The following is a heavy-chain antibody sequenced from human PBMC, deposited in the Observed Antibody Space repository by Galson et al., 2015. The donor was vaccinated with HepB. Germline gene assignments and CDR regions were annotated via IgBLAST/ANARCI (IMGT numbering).Heavy chain of an antibody. CDR2: VFPMFGTT. V-gene: IGHV1-69*13. CDR3: ARGGFVAVTGVRMDV. Sequence: SVKVSCKASAGTFNNYGLTWVRQAPGQGLEWMGAVFPMFGTTNYAHKFQGRLTIAADDSTGTAYFLLSSLRSEDTAVYYCARGGFVAVTGVRMDVWGQGTTVIVS. CDR1: AGTFNNYG. J-gene: IGHJ6*02. D-gene: IGHD2-21*02.